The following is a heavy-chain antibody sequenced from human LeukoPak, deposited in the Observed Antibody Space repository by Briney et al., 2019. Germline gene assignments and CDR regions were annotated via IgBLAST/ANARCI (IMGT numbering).Heavy chain of an antibody. CDR1: GASISSYY. D-gene: IGHD6-13*01. V-gene: IGHV4-4*07. CDR3: ATAVGYSSSWQIGYMDV. CDR2: IYIGGST. J-gene: IGHJ6*03. Sequence: WESLSLTCTVSGASISSYYWRWIRQPAGKGLEWMGLIYIGGSTNYNPSLKSGGTTSVGTPKNQFSLKRSSVTAADTAVYYCATAVGYSSSWQIGYMDVWGKGTTVTVS.